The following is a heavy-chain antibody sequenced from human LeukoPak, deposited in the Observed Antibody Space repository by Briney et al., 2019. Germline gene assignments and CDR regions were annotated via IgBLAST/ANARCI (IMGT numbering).Heavy chain of an antibody. J-gene: IGHJ4*02. CDR1: ELTFSSYW. D-gene: IGHD5-18*01. V-gene: IGHV3-7*01. Sequence: GGSLRLSCIASELTFSSYWMSWVRQAPGKGLEWVANIKADGSEKYYVDSVKGRFTISRDNAKNSLYLQMNSLRAEDTAVYYCASLKRLWPPINFDYWGQGTLVTVSS. CDR2: IKADGSEK. CDR3: ASLKRLWPPINFDY.